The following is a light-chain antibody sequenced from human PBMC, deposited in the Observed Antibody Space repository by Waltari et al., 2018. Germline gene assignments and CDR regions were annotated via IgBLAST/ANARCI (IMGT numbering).Light chain of an antibody. V-gene: IGKV3-11*01. Sequence: EIVLTQSPATLSLSPGERATLSCRASQSVGSYLAWYQQKPGQAHRLLIYDASKRATGTPARFSGSGSGTDFSLSISSLEPEDFGVYYCQQRSNWPPIFTFGPGTKVDIK. J-gene: IGKJ3*01. CDR1: QSVGSY. CDR2: DAS. CDR3: QQRSNWPPIFT.